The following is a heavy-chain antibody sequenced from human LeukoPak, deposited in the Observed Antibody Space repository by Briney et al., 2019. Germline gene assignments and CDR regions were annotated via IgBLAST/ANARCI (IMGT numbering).Heavy chain of an antibody. CDR2: IIPIFGTA. CDR1: GGTFSSYA. D-gene: IGHD5-24*01. V-gene: IGHV1-69*06. Sequence: GASVKVSCKASGGTFSSYAISWVRQAPGQGLEWMGGIIPIFGTANYAQKFQGRVTITADKSTSTAYMELSSLRSEDTAVYYCARMRVEMASTDYWGQGTLVTVSS. CDR3: ARMRVEMASTDY. J-gene: IGHJ4*02.